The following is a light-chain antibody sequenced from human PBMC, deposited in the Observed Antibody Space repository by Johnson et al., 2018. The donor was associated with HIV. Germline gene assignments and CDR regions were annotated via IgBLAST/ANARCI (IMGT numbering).Light chain of an antibody. CDR2: DNN. V-gene: IGLV1-51*01. CDR3: GTWDSSLSAGV. Sequence: QSVLTQSPSVSAAPGQKVTISCSGSNSNIGNIYVSWYQQLPGTAPKLLIYDNNKRPSGIPDRFSGSKSGTSATLGITGLQTGDEADYYCGTWDSSLSAGVFGTGTKVTIL. CDR1: NSNIGNIY. J-gene: IGLJ1*01.